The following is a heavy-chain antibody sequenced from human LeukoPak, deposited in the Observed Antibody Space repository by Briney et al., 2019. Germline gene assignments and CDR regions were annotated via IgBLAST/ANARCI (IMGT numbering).Heavy chain of an antibody. CDR1: GFTFSNYW. J-gene: IGHJ1*01. Sequence: GGSLRLSCAASGFTFSNYWKHWVRQAPGKGLVWVSAINGDGSRTKYEDSVKGRFTFSRDSAKNTLYLPMNSLRASDPAVYYCERPYSSGLWGQGTLVTVSS. D-gene: IGHD6-25*01. CDR3: ERPYSSGL. V-gene: IGHV3-74*03. CDR2: INGDGSRT.